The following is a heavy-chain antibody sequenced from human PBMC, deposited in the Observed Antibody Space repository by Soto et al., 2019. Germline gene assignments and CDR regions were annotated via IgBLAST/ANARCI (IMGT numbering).Heavy chain of an antibody. CDR2: IIPIFGTA. J-gene: IGHJ5*02. CDR1: GGTFSSYA. Sequence: QVQLVQSGAEVKKPGSSVKVSCKASGGTFSSYAISWVRQAPGQGLEWMGGIIPIFGTANYAQKFQGRVTITADKSTSTAYMELSSLRSEDTAVYYCAGGVCSSTSCYTGWFDPWGQGTLVTVSS. D-gene: IGHD2-2*02. V-gene: IGHV1-69*06. CDR3: AGGVCSSTSCYTGWFDP.